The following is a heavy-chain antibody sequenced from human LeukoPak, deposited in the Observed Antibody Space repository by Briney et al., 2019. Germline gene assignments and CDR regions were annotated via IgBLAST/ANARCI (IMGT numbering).Heavy chain of an antibody. V-gene: IGHV4-59*08. D-gene: IGHD4-17*01. CDR2: IDYSGNT. Sequence: SETLSLTCTVSGGSISSYYWSWIRQAPGKGLEWIANIDYSGNTIYNPALKSRVTISVDTSKNQFSLKLSSVTAADTAVYYCARRVDDYGDNWFDPWGQGTLVTVSS. CDR3: ARRVDDYGDNWFDP. J-gene: IGHJ5*02. CDR1: GGSISSYY.